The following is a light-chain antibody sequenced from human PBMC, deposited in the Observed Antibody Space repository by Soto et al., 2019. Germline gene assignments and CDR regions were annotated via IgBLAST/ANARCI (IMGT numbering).Light chain of an antibody. CDR2: GAS. V-gene: IGKV3-15*01. J-gene: IGKJ1*01. CDR3: QQYNNWWT. CDR1: QSVSSS. Sequence: EIVMTQSPATLSVSPGERVTLSCRASQSVSSSLAWYQQKPGQAPRLLIYGASTRAIGIPGRFSGSGYETEFTLTISSLQSEDFAVYYCQQYNNWWTFGQGTKVETK.